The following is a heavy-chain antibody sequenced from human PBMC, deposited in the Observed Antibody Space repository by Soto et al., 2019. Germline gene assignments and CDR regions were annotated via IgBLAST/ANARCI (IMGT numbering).Heavy chain of an antibody. CDR1: GGSISSSSYY. CDR2: IYYSGST. V-gene: IGHV4-39*07. CDR3: ARGGYSYGHAGPGFDP. Sequence: SETLSLTCTVSGGSISSSSYYWGWIRQPPGKGLEWIGSIYYSGSTNYNPSLKSRVTISVDTSKNQFSLKLSSVTAADTAVYYCARGGYSYGHAGPGFDPWGQGTLVTVSS. J-gene: IGHJ5*02. D-gene: IGHD5-18*01.